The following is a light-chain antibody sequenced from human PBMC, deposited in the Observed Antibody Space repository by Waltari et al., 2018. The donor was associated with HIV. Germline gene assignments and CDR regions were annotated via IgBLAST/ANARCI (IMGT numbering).Light chain of an antibody. V-gene: IGLV1-44*01. J-gene: IGLJ2*01. CDR3: AAWDDSLKVV. CDR1: SSNIGSNT. Sequence: QSVLTQPPSASGTPGQRVTISCSGSSSNIGSNTVNWYQQLPGTAPKLLIYSNNQRPSGVPDLFSGSKSGTSASLAISGLQSEDEADYYCAAWDDSLKVVFGGGTKLTVL. CDR2: SNN.